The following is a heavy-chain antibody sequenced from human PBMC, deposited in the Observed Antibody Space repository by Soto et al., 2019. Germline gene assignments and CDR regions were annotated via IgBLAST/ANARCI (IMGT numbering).Heavy chain of an antibody. J-gene: IGHJ4*02. Sequence: GGSLRLSCAVSGFTFSSYAMSWVRQAPGKGLEWVSAISGSGGSTYYADSVKGRFTISRDNSKNTLYLQMNSLRAEDTAVYYCAKVGDILTGYHDYWGQGTLVTVSS. CDR1: GFTFSSYA. CDR2: ISGSGGST. D-gene: IGHD3-9*01. CDR3: AKVGDILTGYHDY. V-gene: IGHV3-23*01.